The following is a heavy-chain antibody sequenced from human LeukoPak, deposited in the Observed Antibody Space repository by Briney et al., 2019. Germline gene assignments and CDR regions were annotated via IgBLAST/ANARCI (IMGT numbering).Heavy chain of an antibody. J-gene: IGHJ4*02. Sequence: GGSLRLSCAASEFSVGSNYMTWVRQAPGKGLEWVSLIYSGGSTYYADSVKGRFTISRDNSKNTLYLQMNSLRAEDTAVYYCARVGSYGDLSPSGYWGQGTLVTVSS. D-gene: IGHD4-17*01. CDR3: ARVGSYGDLSPSGY. CDR1: EFSVGSNY. V-gene: IGHV3-66*01. CDR2: IYSGGST.